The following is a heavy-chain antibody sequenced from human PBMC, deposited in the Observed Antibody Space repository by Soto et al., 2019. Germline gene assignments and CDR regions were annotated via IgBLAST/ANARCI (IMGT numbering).Heavy chain of an antibody. CDR2: ISYDGSNK. Sequence: HPGGSLRLSCAASGFTFRSYGMHWVRQAPGKGLEWVAVISYDGSNKYYADSVKGRFTISRDNSKNTLYLQMNSLRAEDTAVYYCAKILQLGDYAYYYYGMDVWGQGTTVTVS. V-gene: IGHV3-30*18. CDR3: AKILQLGDYAYYYYGMDV. J-gene: IGHJ6*02. D-gene: IGHD4-17*01. CDR1: GFTFRSYG.